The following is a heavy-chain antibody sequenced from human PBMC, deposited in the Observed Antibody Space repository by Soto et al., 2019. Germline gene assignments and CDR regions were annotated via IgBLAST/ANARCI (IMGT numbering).Heavy chain of an antibody. CDR1: GGTFSSYA. J-gene: IGHJ6*02. Sequence: QVQLVQSGAEVKKPGSSVKVSCKASGGTFSSYAISWVRQAPGEGLEWMGGIVPIYGTANYAQKFQGRVTIAGDESTSTAYMELSSLRAEDTAVYYCARWDTALFDYYGMDVWGQGTTVTVSS. V-gene: IGHV1-69*01. CDR2: IVPIYGTA. D-gene: IGHD5-18*01. CDR3: ARWDTALFDYYGMDV.